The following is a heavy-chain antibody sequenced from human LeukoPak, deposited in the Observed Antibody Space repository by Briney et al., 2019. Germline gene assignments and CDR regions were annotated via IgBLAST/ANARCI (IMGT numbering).Heavy chain of an antibody. CDR2: IKQDGSER. D-gene: IGHD1-26*01. CDR3: ARDPNLYSGTYDTY. J-gene: IGHJ4*02. V-gene: IGHV3-7*03. CDR1: GLAFGSYW. Sequence: GGSLRLSCAASGLAFGSYWMNWVRQAPGKGLEWVANIKQDGSERYYVDSVKGRFTISRDNAKNSVFLQMNSLRAEDTAVYYCARDPNLYSGTYDTYWGQGTLVTVSS.